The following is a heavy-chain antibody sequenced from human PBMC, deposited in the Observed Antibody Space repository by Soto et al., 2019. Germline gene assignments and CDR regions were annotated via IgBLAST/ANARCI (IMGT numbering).Heavy chain of an antibody. CDR1: GLTFGDYA. D-gene: IGHD3-22*01. CDR2: IRSKAYGGTT. V-gene: IGHV3-49*04. CDR3: TRDGHYYDSSGYYPSDAFDI. J-gene: IGHJ3*02. Sequence: LRLSCTASGLTFGDYAMSWVRQAPGKGLEWVGFIRSKAYGGTTEYAASVKGRFTISRDDSKSIAYLQMNSLKTEGTAVYYCTRDGHYYDSSGYYPSDAFDIWGQGTMVTV.